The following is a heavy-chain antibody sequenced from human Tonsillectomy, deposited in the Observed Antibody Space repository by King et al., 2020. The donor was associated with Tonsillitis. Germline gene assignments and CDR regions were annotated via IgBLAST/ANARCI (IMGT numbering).Heavy chain of an antibody. Sequence: VQLVESGGGLVQPGRSLRLSCAASGFTFDDYAMHWVRQAPGKGLEWVSGISWNSGSIGYADSVKGRFTISRDNAKNSLYFQMNSLRAEDTALYYCAKDMIPGIAAAVDYWGQGTLVTVSS. V-gene: IGHV3-9*01. D-gene: IGHD6-13*01. CDR3: AKDMIPGIAAAVDY. CDR1: GFTFDDYA. CDR2: ISWNSGSI. J-gene: IGHJ4*02.